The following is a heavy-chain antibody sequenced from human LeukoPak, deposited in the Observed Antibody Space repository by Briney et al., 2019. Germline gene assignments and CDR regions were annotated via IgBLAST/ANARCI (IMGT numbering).Heavy chain of an antibody. D-gene: IGHD3-10*01. V-gene: IGHV4-34*01. CDR1: GGSFSGYY. J-gene: IGHJ4*02. Sequence: SETLSLTCAVYGGSFSGYYWSWIRQPPGKGLEWIGEINHSGSTYYNPSLKSRVTISVDTSKNQFSLKLSSVTAADTAVYYCARRPGYYYGSGSYQRSFDYWGQGTLVTVSS. CDR3: ARRPGYYYGSGSYQRSFDY. CDR2: INHSGST.